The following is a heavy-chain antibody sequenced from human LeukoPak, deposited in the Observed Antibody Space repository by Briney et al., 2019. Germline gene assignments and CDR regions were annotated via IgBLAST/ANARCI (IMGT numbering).Heavy chain of an antibody. CDR2: INPSGGST. J-gene: IGHJ4*02. CDR3: ARGRWVTRDGYKSFVY. CDR1: GYTFTSYY. V-gene: IGHV1-46*01. D-gene: IGHD5-24*01. Sequence: PQASLKLSCKLSGYTFTSYYMHWVRQAPGQGLEWMGIINPSGGSTSYAQKFQGRVTMTRDPSTTTVYIELSSLRSQDTPVYYCARGRWVTRDGYKSFVYWGQGTLVTVSS.